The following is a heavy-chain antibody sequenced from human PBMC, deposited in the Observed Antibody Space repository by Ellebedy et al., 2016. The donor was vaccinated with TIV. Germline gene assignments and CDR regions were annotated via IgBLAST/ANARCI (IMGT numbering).Heavy chain of an antibody. CDR3: AHSTRRYYVDY. CDR2: IYFRGST. V-gene: IGHV4-59*08. D-gene: IGHD3-22*01. CDR1: GGSISSYD. Sequence: MPGGSLRLSCTVSGGSISSYDWMWIRQPPGKGLEWIGYIYFRGSTNYNPSLGGRVTISVDTSNQFSLRLSSVTAADTAVYYCAHSTRRYYVDYWGQGTLVTVSS. J-gene: IGHJ4*02.